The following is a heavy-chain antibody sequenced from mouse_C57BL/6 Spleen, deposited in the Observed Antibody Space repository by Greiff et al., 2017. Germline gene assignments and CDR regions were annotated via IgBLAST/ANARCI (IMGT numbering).Heavy chain of an antibody. CDR1: GYTFTSYW. D-gene: IGHD4-1*01. CDR3: TRSELTGTWYFDV. V-gene: IGHV1-5*01. J-gene: IGHJ1*03. Sequence: VQLQQSGTVLARPGASVKMSCKTSGYTFTSYWMHWVKQRPGQGLEWIGAIYPGNSDTSYNQKFKGKAKLTAVTSASTAYMELSSLTNEDSAVYYCTRSELTGTWYFDVWGTGTTVTVSS. CDR2: IYPGNSDT.